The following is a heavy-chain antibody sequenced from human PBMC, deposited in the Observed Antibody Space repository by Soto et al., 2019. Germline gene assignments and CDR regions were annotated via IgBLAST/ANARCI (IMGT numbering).Heavy chain of an antibody. Sequence: QVQLVESGGGVVQPGRSLRLSCAASGFTFSSYAMHWVRQAPGKGLEWVAVISYDGSNKYYADSVKGRFTISRDNSKNTLYLQMNSLISEDTAVYYCERDRSTGPLGPYYYYYYGIDVWGQGTTVTGSS. V-gene: IGHV3-30-3*01. CDR2: ISYDGSNK. CDR3: ERDRSTGPLGPYYYYYYGIDV. CDR1: GFTFSSYA. J-gene: IGHJ6*02. D-gene: IGHD1-1*01.